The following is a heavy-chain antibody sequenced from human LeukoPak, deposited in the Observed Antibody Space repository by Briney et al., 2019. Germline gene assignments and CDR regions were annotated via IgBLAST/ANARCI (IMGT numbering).Heavy chain of an antibody. CDR2: ISSSSTI. CDR1: GFTFSSYS. V-gene: IGHV3-48*01. Sequence: GGSLRLSCAASGFTFSSYSMNWVRQAPGKGLEWVSYISSSSTIYYADSVKGRFTISRDNAKNSLYLQMNSLRAEDTAVYYCARDLGNWFDPWGQGTLVTVSS. CDR3: ARDLGNWFDP. J-gene: IGHJ5*02.